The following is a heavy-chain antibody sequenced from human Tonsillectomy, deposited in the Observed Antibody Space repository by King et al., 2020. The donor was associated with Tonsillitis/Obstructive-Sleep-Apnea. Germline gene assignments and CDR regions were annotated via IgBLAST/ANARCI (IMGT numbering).Heavy chain of an antibody. CDR3: ARQKTYYDFWSGYYTGIFDY. Sequence: QLQESGPGLVKPSETLSLTCTVSGGSISRRGYYWGWIRQPPGKGLEWIGGIYYSGGPFYHPSLQSRVTITLDPSKNQFSLKLSSVTAADTAVYYCARQKTYYDFWSGYYTGIFDYWGQGTLVTVSS. V-gene: IGHV4-39*01. J-gene: IGHJ4*02. CDR2: IYYSGGP. D-gene: IGHD3-3*01. CDR1: GGSISRRGYY.